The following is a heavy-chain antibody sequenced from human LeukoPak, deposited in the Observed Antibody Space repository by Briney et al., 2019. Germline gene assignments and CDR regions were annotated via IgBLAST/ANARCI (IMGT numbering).Heavy chain of an antibody. D-gene: IGHD2-2*01. V-gene: IGHV3-30*18. CDR2: ISYEGSVK. Sequence: PGGSLRLSCAASGFTFDSYGMHWVRQAPGKGLEWMALISYEGSVKYYADSVKGRFTISRDNSKNTVFLQMNSLTTEDTAVYYCAKEVPGYCSSTSCSLYYFFGMDVWGQGTTVTVSS. J-gene: IGHJ6*02. CDR1: GFTFDSYG. CDR3: AKEVPGYCSSTSCSLYYFFGMDV.